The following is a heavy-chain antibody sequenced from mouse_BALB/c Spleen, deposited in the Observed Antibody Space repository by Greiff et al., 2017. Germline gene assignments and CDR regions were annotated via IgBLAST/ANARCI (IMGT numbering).Heavy chain of an antibody. CDR1: GFSLTGYG. V-gene: IGHV2-6-7*01. J-gene: IGHJ4*01. CDR3: ARVPMITTDYYAMDY. Sequence: QVQLQQSGPGLVAPSQSLSITCTVSGFSLTGYGVNWVRQPPGKGLEWLGMIWGDGSTDYNSALKSRLSISKDNSKSQVFLKMNSLQTDDTARYYCARVPMITTDYYAMDYWGQGTSVTVSS. CDR2: IWGDGST. D-gene: IGHD2-4*01.